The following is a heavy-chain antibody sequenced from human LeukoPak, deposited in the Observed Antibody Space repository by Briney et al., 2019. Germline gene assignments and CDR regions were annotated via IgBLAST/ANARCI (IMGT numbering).Heavy chain of an antibody. CDR2: ISYDGSNK. CDR3: ARDASITIFGVVTRYGMDV. Sequence: GRSLRLSCAASGFTFSSYAMHWVRQAPGKGLEWVAVISYDGSNKYYADSVKGRFTISRDNSKNTLYLQMNSLRAEDTAVYYCARDASITIFGVVTRYGMDVWGQGTTVTVPS. J-gene: IGHJ6*02. CDR1: GFTFSSYA. D-gene: IGHD3-3*01. V-gene: IGHV3-30-3*01.